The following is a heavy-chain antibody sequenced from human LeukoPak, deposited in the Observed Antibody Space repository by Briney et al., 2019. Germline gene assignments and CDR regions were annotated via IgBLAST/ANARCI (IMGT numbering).Heavy chain of an antibody. CDR2: ISPDGNTA. Sequence: GGSLRLSCAASGVTFTNYWLHWVRQAPGKGLVWVSRISPDGNTATYADFVKGRFTLSRDNAKNTLYLQMNSLRAEDTAVYYCASVRAPFNYFFDYWGQGALVTVSS. CDR1: GVTFTNYW. D-gene: IGHD1-20*01. V-gene: IGHV3-74*01. J-gene: IGHJ4*02. CDR3: ASVRAPFNYFFDY.